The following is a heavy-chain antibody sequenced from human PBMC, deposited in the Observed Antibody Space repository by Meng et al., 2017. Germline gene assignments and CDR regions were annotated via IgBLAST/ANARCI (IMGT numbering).Heavy chain of an antibody. J-gene: IGHJ1*01. V-gene: IGHV3-11*04. CDR1: GFTFSDYY. Sequence: QVKLVESGGGLFKPGGSLRLSCAAFGFTFSDYYMSWIRQAPGKGLEWVSYISSSGSTIYYADSVKGRFTISRDNAKNSLYLQMNSLRAEDTAVYYCATDSGSYYEAEYFQHWGQGTLVTVSS. CDR3: ATDSGSYYEAEYFQH. CDR2: ISSSGSTI. D-gene: IGHD1-26*01.